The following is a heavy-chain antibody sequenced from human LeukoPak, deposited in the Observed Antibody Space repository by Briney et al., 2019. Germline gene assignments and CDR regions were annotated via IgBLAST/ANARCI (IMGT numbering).Heavy chain of an antibody. J-gene: IGHJ4*02. CDR3: ATDPTLGTTVPY. CDR1: GYTLTELS. CDR2: FDPEDGET. V-gene: IGHV1-24*01. Sequence: ASVKVSCKVSGYTLTELSMHWVRQAPGKGLEWMGGFDPEDGETIYAQKFQGRVTMTEGTSTDTAYMELSSLRSEDTAVYYCATDPTLGTTVPYWGQGTLVTVSS. D-gene: IGHD4-17*01.